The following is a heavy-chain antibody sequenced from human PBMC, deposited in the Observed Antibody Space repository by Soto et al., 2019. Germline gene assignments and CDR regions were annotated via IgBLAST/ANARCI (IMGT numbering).Heavy chain of an antibody. CDR1: GGSISSYY. J-gene: IGHJ4*02. V-gene: IGHV4-59*12. D-gene: IGHD6-6*01. CDR2: IYYSGST. Sequence: SETLSLTCTVSGGSISSYYWSWIRQPPGKGLEWIGYIYYSGSTNYNPSLKSRVTISVDTSKNQFSLKLSSVTAADTAVYYCAKCITALGPIDYWGQGSLVTVSS. CDR3: AKCITALGPIDY.